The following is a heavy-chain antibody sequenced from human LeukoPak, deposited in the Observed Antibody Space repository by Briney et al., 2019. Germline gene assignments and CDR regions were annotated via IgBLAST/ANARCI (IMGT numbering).Heavy chain of an antibody. CDR2: INPNSGGT. Sequence: GASVKVSCKXSGYTFTGYYMHWVRQAPGQGLEWMGWINPNSGGTNYAQKFQGRVTMTRDTSISTAYMELSRLRSDDTAVYYCARDRSSTVTTGFWFDPWGQGTLVTVSS. D-gene: IGHD4-11*01. V-gene: IGHV1-2*02. J-gene: IGHJ5*02. CDR3: ARDRSSTVTTGFWFDP. CDR1: GYTFTGYY.